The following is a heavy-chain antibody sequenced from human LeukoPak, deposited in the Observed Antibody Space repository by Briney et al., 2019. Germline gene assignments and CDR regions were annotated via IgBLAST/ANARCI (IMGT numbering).Heavy chain of an antibody. Sequence: SETLSLTCAVYGGSFSGYYWSWIRQPPGKVLEWIGEINHSGSTNYNPSLKSRVTISVDTSKNQFSLKLSSVTAADTAVYYCAAALGQDFWSGYNYWGQGTLVTVSS. V-gene: IGHV4-34*01. CDR2: INHSGST. D-gene: IGHD3-3*01. J-gene: IGHJ4*02. CDR3: AAALGQDFWSGYNY. CDR1: GGSFSGYY.